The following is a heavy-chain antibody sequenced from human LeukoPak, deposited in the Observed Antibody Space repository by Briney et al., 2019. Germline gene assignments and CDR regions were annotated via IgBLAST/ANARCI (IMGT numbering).Heavy chain of an antibody. CDR3: ARMYCSSTSCEGGIFDY. Sequence: GGSLRLSCAASGFTFSSYAMHWVRQAPGKGLEWVAVISYDGSNKYYADSVKGRFTISRDNSKNTLYLQMNSLRAEDTAVYYCARMYCSSTSCEGGIFDYWGQGTLVTVFS. J-gene: IGHJ4*02. CDR1: GFTFSSYA. CDR2: ISYDGSNK. V-gene: IGHV3-30-3*01. D-gene: IGHD2-2*01.